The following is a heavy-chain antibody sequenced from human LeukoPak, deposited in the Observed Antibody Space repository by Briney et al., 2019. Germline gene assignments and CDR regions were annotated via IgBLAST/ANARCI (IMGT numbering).Heavy chain of an antibody. CDR3: ARVADAVGGGRYNWFDP. CDR2: IIPIFGTA. V-gene: IGHV1-69*01. Sequence: PVKVSCKASGGTFSSYAVSWVRQAPGQGLEWMGGIIPIFGTANYAQKFQGRVTITADESTSTAYMELSSLRSEDTAVYYCARVADAVGGGRYNWFDPWGQGTLVTVSS. CDR1: GGTFSSYA. D-gene: IGHD2-15*01. J-gene: IGHJ5*02.